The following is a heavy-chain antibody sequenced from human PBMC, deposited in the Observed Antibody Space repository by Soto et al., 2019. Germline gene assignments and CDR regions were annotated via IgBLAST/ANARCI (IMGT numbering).Heavy chain of an antibody. Sequence: QVQLVESGGGVVQPGRSLRLSCAASGFTFSSYAMHWVRQAPGKGLEWVAVLSYDGSNKYYADFVKGRFTISRDNSKNTLYLQMNSLRAEDTAVYYCARSSRNTAMITFGGVIVNHAFDIWGQGTMVTVSS. V-gene: IGHV3-30-3*01. D-gene: IGHD3-16*02. CDR3: ARSSRNTAMITFGGVIVNHAFDI. CDR2: LSYDGSNK. J-gene: IGHJ3*02. CDR1: GFTFSSYA.